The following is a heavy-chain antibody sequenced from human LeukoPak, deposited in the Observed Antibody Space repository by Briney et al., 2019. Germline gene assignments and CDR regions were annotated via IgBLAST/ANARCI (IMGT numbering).Heavy chain of an antibody. D-gene: IGHD5-18*01. CDR3: ARGIQLWLGAFDI. J-gene: IGHJ3*02. V-gene: IGHV1-69*13. CDR1: GGTFSSYA. CDR2: IIPIFGTA. Sequence: SVKVSCKASGGTFSSYAISWVRQAPGQGLEWMGGIIPIFGTANYAQKFQGRVTITADESTSTAYMELSSLRSEDTAVYYCARGIQLWLGAFDIWGQGTMVTVSS.